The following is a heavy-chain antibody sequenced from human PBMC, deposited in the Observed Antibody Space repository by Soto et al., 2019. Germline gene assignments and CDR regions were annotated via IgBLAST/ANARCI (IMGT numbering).Heavy chain of an antibody. Sequence: QVQLQESGPGLVKPSETLSLTCTVSGDSVTSASYYWSWIRQPPGKGLEWIGYIYFSGSTSYNPTLNSRVAESLDTSKNQFSLKLSSVTAADTAMYDCARYRGDPRLAFEIWGQGTMVTVSS. V-gene: IGHV4-61*01. CDR3: ARYRGDPRLAFEI. CDR2: IYFSGST. J-gene: IGHJ3*02. CDR1: GDSVTSASYY. D-gene: IGHD2-21*01.